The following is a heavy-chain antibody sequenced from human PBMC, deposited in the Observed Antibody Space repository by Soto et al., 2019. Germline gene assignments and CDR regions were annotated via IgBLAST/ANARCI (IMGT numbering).Heavy chain of an antibody. J-gene: IGHJ4*02. CDR2: IYYSGST. D-gene: IGHD3-3*01. CDR3: ARHKGPGRVRGYYTSSIDY. V-gene: IGHV4-39*01. Sequence: QLQLQESGPGLVKPSETLSLTCTVSGGSISSSSYYWGWIRQPPGKGLEWIGSIYYSGSTYYNPSLKSRVTISVDTSKNQFSLKLSSVTAADTAVYYCARHKGPGRVRGYYTSSIDYWGQGTLVTVSS. CDR1: GGSISSSSYY.